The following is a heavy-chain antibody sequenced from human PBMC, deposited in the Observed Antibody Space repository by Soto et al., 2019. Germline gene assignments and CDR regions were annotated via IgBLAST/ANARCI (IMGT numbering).Heavy chain of an antibody. CDR1: GFTFSSYA. Sequence: GGSPRLSCAASGFTFSSYAMSWVRQAPGKGLEWVSAISGSGGSTYYADSVKGRFTISRDNSKNTLYLQMNSLRAEDTAVYYCAKDKISSGWTRTYYYYGMDVWGQGTTVTVSS. CDR2: ISGSGGST. CDR3: AKDKISSGWTRTYYYYGMDV. V-gene: IGHV3-23*01. J-gene: IGHJ6*02. D-gene: IGHD6-19*01.